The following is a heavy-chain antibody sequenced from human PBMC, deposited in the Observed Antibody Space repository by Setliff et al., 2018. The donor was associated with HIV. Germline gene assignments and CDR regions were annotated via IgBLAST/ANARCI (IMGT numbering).Heavy chain of an antibody. Sequence: SETLSLTCSVSGGSISSNKYYWSWIRQPPGKGLEWTGSIYHSGKTYYNPSLKSRLTISVDTSKNQFSLKLSSVTAADTAVYYCAKTVVGDSYALPNDGFDIWGQGTMVTVSS. CDR1: GGSISSNKYY. V-gene: IGHV4-39*01. CDR2: IYHSGKT. CDR3: AKTVVGDSYALPNDGFDI. D-gene: IGHD3-16*01. J-gene: IGHJ3*02.